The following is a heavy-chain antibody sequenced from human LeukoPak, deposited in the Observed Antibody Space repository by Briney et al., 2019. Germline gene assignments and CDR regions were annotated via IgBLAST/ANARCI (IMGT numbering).Heavy chain of an antibody. D-gene: IGHD1-20*01. CDR3: ARGTLNWYAVY. CDR1: GGSIFSSNSY. J-gene: IGHJ4*02. Sequence: SETLSLTCTVSGGSIFSSNSYWGWIRQPPGKGLEWIGSIYYSGSTYYNPSLKSRVTISLDTSNNQFSLKVTSVTAADTAVYYCARGTLNWYAVYWGQGTLATVSS. V-gene: IGHV4-39*07. CDR2: IYYSGST.